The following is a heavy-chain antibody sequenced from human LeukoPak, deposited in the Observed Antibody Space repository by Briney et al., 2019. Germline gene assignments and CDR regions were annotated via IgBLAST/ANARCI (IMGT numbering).Heavy chain of an antibody. CDR3: ARGSGYYYDTSGVDY. D-gene: IGHD3-22*01. CDR1: GFTFTSYA. Sequence: GGSLRLCCAASGFTFTSYAIHWVRQAPGKGLEWVSSISSISTYIYYADSVKGRFTISRDNAKNSLYLQLNSLRAEDTAVYYCARGSGYYYDTSGVDYWGQGTLVTVSS. CDR2: ISSISTYI. J-gene: IGHJ4*02. V-gene: IGHV3-21*01.